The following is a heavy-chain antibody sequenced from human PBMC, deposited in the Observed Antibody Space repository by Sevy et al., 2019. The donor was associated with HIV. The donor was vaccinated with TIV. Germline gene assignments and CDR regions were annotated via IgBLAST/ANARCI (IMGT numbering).Heavy chain of an antibody. CDR1: GGSITTYY. CDR3: AREATGAFDY. CDR2: IHYSGRT. Sequence: SETLSLTCTVSGGSITTYYWSWIRQPPGKGLEWTGYIHYSGRTNYNPSLKSRLTISVDTSKNQFSLKLTSVTAADTAVYYCAREATGAFDYWGQGTLATVSS. J-gene: IGHJ4*02. D-gene: IGHD5-12*01. V-gene: IGHV4-59*01.